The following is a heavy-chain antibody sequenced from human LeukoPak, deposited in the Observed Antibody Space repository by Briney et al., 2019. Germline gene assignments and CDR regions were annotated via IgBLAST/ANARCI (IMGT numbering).Heavy chain of an antibody. D-gene: IGHD2-15*01. CDR2: IMWDSSKI. CDR3: AKRYCSGGSCYIEAFDI. CDR1: GFTFNEHA. V-gene: IGHV3-9*01. J-gene: IGHJ3*02. Sequence: GGSLRLSCAASGFTFNEHAMHWVRQAPGKGLEWVSGIMWDSSKIGYADSVKGRFTISRDNSKNTLYLQMSSLRAEDTAVYYCAKRYCSGGSCYIEAFDIWGQGTMVTVSS.